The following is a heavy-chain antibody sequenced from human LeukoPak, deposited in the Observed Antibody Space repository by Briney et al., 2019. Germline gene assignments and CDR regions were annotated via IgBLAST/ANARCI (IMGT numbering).Heavy chain of an antibody. V-gene: IGHV3-23*01. J-gene: IGHJ4*02. Sequence: GGSLRLSCAASGFTFSSYAMSWVRQAPGRGLEWVSAISGSGGSTYYADSVKGRFTISRDNSKNTLYLQMNSLRVEDTAVYYCAKGALRYFDWLLENWGQGTLVTVSS. CDR2: ISGSGGST. D-gene: IGHD3-9*01. CDR3: AKGALRYFDWLLEN. CDR1: GFTFSSYA.